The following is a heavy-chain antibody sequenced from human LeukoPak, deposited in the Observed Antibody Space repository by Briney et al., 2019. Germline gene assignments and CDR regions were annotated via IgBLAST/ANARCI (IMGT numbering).Heavy chain of an antibody. J-gene: IGHJ4*02. V-gene: IGHV4-30-4*01. CDR1: GGSISSGDYY. CDR3: ASETYYYDSSGSFDY. CDR2: IYYSGST. D-gene: IGHD3-22*01. Sequence: PSETLSLTCTVSGGSISSGDYYWSWIRQPPGKGLEWIGYIYYSGSTYYNPSLKSRVTISVDTSKSQFSLKLSSVTAADTAVYYCASETYYYDSSGSFDYWGQGTLVTVSS.